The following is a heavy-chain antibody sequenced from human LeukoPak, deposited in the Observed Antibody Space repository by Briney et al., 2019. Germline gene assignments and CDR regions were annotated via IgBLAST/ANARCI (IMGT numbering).Heavy chain of an antibody. CDR1: GYSISSGYY. CDR2: IYHSGST. Sequence: SETLSLTCAVSGYSISSGYYWGWIRQPPGKGLEWIGSIYHSGSTYYNPSLKSRVTISVDTSKNQFSLKLSSVTAADTAGYYGARLTYTSCYEGYRYYYYMDVWGKGTTVTVSS. CDR3: ARLTYTSCYEGYRYYYYMDV. D-gene: IGHD2-2*01. V-gene: IGHV4-38-2*01. J-gene: IGHJ6*03.